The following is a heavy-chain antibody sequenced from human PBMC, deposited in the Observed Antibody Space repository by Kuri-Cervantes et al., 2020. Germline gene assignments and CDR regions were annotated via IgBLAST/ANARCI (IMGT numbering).Heavy chain of an antibody. CDR2: MNPNSGNT. Sequence: ASVKVSCKASGGTFSSYAINWVRQATGQGLEWMGWMNPNSGNTGYAQKFQGRVTMTRNTSISTAYMELSSLRSEDTAVYYCARASSYYDFTWWGQGTLVTVSS. D-gene: IGHD3-3*01. J-gene: IGHJ4*02. CDR1: GGTFSSYA. CDR3: ARASSYYDFTW. V-gene: IGHV1-8*02.